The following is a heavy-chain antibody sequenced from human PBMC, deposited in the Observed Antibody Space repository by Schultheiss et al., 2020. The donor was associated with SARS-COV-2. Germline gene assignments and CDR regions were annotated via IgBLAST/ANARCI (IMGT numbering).Heavy chain of an antibody. CDR3: ARARGAAAGTLSY. CDR2: INPNSGGT. D-gene: IGHD6-13*01. Sequence: GESLKISCKASGGTFSSYAISWVRQAPGQGLEWMGRINPNSGGTNYAQKFQGRVTMTRDTSISTAYMELSRLRSDDTAVYYCARARGAAAGTLSYWGQGTLVTVSS. V-gene: IGHV1-2*02. CDR1: GGTFSSYA. J-gene: IGHJ4*02.